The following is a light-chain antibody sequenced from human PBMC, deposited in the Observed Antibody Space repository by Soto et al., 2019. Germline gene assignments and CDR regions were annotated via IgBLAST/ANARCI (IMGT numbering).Light chain of an antibody. V-gene: IGLV2-23*01. CDR1: SSDVGSYNL. CDR2: EGS. Sequence: QSALTQPASVSGSPGQSITLSCTGTSSDVGSYNLVSWYQQHPGKAPKLMIYEGSKRPSGVSNRFSGSKSGNTASLTISGLQAEDEADYYCCSYNVVFGGGTKLTVL. J-gene: IGLJ2*01. CDR3: CSYNVV.